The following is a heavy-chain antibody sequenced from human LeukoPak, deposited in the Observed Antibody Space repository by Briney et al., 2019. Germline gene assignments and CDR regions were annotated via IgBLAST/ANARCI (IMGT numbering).Heavy chain of an antibody. D-gene: IGHD3-22*01. CDR1: GFTFSSYW. V-gene: IGHV3-7*04. CDR2: INQGGSEK. Sequence: PGGSLRLSCAVSGFTFSSYWMSWVRQAPGKGLEWGANINQGGSEKYYVDSVKGRFTFCRDNAKTSLYLQLNSLRAEDTAVPYCARGRIGSYWGQGTLVTVSS. J-gene: IGHJ4*02. CDR3: ARGRIGSY.